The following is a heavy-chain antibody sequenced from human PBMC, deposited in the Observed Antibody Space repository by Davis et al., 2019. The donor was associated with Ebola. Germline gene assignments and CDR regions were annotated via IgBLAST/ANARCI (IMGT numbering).Heavy chain of an antibody. D-gene: IGHD2-2*01. Sequence: ASVKVSCKASGYTFTSYDINWVRQATGQGLEWMGWMNPNSGNTGYAQKFQGRVTMTRNTSISTAYMEPSSLRSEDTAVYYCARSTKTYYYYGMDVWGQGTTVTVSS. CDR1: GYTFTSYD. V-gene: IGHV1-8*01. CDR2: MNPNSGNT. CDR3: ARSTKTYYYYGMDV. J-gene: IGHJ6*02.